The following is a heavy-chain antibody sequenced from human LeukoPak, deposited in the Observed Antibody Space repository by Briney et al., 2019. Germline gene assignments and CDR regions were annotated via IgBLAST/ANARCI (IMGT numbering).Heavy chain of an antibody. V-gene: IGHV3-48*04. CDR1: GFTFSSYG. J-gene: IGHJ4*02. D-gene: IGHD1-26*01. CDR2: IDTSSSTI. Sequence: GGSLRLSCAASGFTFSSYGMHWVRQAPGKGLEWVSYIDTSSSTIYYADSVKGRFTVSRDNAKNSLYLQMKSLRAEDTTVYYCARDMGYSGSWPGYFDYWGQGVLVTVSS. CDR3: ARDMGYSGSWPGYFDY.